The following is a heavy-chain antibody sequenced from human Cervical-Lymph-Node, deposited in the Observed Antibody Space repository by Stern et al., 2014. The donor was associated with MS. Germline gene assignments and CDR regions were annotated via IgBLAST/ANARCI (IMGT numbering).Heavy chain of an antibody. Sequence: ESGTVLVKPTETLTLTCTVSGFSLSHARMGVSWIRQPPGKPLEWLAHTFSTDEKFSSKSLHSRITISSETPKRPVGPTMTNMDPVDTARYYCARIEDNYGRMGEFDYWGQGTLVTVSS. CDR3: ARIEDNYGRMGEFDY. CDR2: TFSTDEK. D-gene: IGHD5-18*01. CDR1: GFSLSHARMG. J-gene: IGHJ4*02. V-gene: IGHV2-26*01.